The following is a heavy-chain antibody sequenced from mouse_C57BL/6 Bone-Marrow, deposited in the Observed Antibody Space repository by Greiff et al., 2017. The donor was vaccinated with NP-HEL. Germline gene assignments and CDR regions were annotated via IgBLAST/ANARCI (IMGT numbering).Heavy chain of an antibody. CDR1: GYTFTSYG. D-gene: IGHD2-4*01. V-gene: IGHV1-81*01. CDR3: ARIPFDDYDSYYFDY. CDR2: IYPRSGNT. J-gene: IGHJ2*01. Sequence: QVQLKESGAELARPGASVKLSCKASGYTFTSYGISWVKQRTGQGLEWIGEIYPRSGNTYYNEKFKGKATLTADKSSSTAYMELRSLTSEDSAVYFCARIPFDDYDSYYFDYWGQGTTLTVSS.